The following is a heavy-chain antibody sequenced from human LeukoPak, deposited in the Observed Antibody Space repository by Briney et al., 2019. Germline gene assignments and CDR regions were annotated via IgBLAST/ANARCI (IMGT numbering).Heavy chain of an antibody. CDR2: ISAYNGNT. CDR1: GYTFTSYS. CDR3: AREGMATITRDAFDI. D-gene: IGHD5-24*01. J-gene: IGHJ3*02. Sequence: ASVKVSCKASGYTFTSYSISWVRQAPGQGLEWMGWISAYNGNTNYAQKFQGRVTMTTDTSTSTAYMELRSLRSDDTAVYYCAREGMATITRDAFDIWGQGTMVTVSS. V-gene: IGHV1-18*01.